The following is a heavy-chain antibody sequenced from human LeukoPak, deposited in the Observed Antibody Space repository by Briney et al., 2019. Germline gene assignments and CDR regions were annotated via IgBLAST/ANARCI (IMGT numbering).Heavy chain of an antibody. V-gene: IGHV3-7*05. CDR1: GFTSSFYW. Sequence: GGSLRLSCVASGFTSSFYWMAWVRQAPGKGLEWVANIKQDGSEKYYVDSARGRFTISRDNAKNSLYLQMNSLRAEDTAVYYCAKGVNYFVLEYWGQGTLVTISS. J-gene: IGHJ4*02. D-gene: IGHD3-10*02. CDR2: IKQDGSEK. CDR3: AKGVNYFVLEY.